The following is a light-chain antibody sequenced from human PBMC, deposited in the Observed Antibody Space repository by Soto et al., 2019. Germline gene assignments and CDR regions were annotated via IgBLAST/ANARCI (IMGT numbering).Light chain of an antibody. J-gene: IGKJ5*01. Sequence: IQLTQSPXSLXASVGDRVTITCRASQDISSFLAWYQQKPGKAPKLLIYAASTLQSGVPSRFSGSGSGTDFTLTISSLQPEDFATYFCQQLNSYPITFGQGTRLEIK. CDR1: QDISSF. CDR3: QQLNSYPIT. CDR2: AAS. V-gene: IGKV1-9*01.